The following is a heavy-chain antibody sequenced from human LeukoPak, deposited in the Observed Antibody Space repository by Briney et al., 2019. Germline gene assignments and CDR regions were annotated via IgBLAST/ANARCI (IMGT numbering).Heavy chain of an antibody. CDR3: VKFGTYPVHVYYSYYYMDV. CDR2: VYYTGTT. Sequence: SETLSLTCTGSGGSISSYYWSWIRQPPGKGLEYIGDVYYTGTTNYNPSLKSRVNMSVDTSKNQFSMRLTSVTAGDTAVYYCVKFGTYPVHVYYSYYYMDVWGKGTTVTVSS. J-gene: IGHJ6*03. D-gene: IGHD1-26*01. V-gene: IGHV4-59*01. CDR1: GGSISSYY.